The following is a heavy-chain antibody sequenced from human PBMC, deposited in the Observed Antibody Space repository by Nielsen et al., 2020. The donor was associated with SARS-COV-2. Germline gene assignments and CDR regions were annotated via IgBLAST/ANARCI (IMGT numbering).Heavy chain of an antibody. V-gene: IGHV4-4*02. CDR2: IYHSGST. CDR1: GGSISSSNW. CDR3: ARRTTVNNYFDY. J-gene: IGHJ4*02. D-gene: IGHD4-17*01. Sequence: SETLSLTCTVSGGSISSSNWWSWVRQPPGKGLEWIGEIYHSGSTNYNPSLKSRVTISVDKSKNQFSLKLSSVTAADTAVYYCARRTTVNNYFDYWGQGTLVTVSS.